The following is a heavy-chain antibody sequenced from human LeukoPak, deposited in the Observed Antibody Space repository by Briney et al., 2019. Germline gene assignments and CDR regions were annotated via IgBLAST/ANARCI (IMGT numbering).Heavy chain of an antibody. CDR2: INHSSGIT. CDR1: SGSISTTTW. CDR3: ATREYKSGPI. J-gene: IGHJ3*02. V-gene: IGHV4-4*03. D-gene: IGHD6-19*01. Sequence: PETLSLTCTVSSGSISTTTWGTWVRQPPGKGLEWIGEINHSSGITNYNSSLKSRVTISLDTSKNLFSLNLNSLTAADTAVYYCATREYKSGPIWGQGTMVAVSS.